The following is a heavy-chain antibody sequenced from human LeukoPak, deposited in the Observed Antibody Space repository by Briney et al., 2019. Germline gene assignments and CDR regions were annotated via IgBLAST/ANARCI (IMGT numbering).Heavy chain of an antibody. D-gene: IGHD1-26*01. Sequence: GGSLRLSCAASGFTFSSYGMHWVRQAPGKGLEWVAVISYDGSNKYYAHSVTGRLPISREHYTTTLYMQMNSLRAEDTAVYFCAKDYDGELFAYWGQGTLVTVCS. CDR2: ISYDGSNK. J-gene: IGHJ4*02. CDR1: GFTFSSYG. CDR3: AKDYDGELFAY. V-gene: IGHV3-30*18.